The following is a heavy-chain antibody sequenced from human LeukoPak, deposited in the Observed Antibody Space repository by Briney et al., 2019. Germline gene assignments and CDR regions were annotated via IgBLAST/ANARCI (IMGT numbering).Heavy chain of an antibody. V-gene: IGHV3-53*05. J-gene: IGHJ4*02. CDR1: EFSVGSNY. D-gene: IGHD5-18*01. Sequence: GGSLRLSCAASEFSVGSNYMTWVRQAPGKGLEWVSLIYSGGSTYYADSVKGRFTISRDNSKNSLYLQMNSLRAEDTALYYCAKGRGYSYGPQLDYWGQGTLVTVSS. CDR2: IYSGGST. CDR3: AKGRGYSYGPQLDY.